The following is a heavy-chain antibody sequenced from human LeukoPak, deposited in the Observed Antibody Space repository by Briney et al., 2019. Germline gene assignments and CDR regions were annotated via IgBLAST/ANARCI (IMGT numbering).Heavy chain of an antibody. J-gene: IGHJ4*02. D-gene: IGHD2-15*01. CDR3: TTDPTYCSGGSCYFPFDY. CDR1: GYTFTSYG. V-gene: IGHV1-18*01. Sequence: ASVKVSCKASGYTFTSYGISWVRQAPGQGLEWMGWISAYNGNTNYAQKLQGRVTMTTDTSTSTAYIELRSLRSDDTAVYYCTTDPTYCSGGSCYFPFDYWGQGTLVTVSS. CDR2: ISAYNGNT.